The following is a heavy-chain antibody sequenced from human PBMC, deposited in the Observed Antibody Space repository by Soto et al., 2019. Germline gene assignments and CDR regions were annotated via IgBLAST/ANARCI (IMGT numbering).Heavy chain of an antibody. CDR1: GGSISSYY. V-gene: IGHV4-59*12. CDR2: IYYSGST. CDR3: ARSGSRKQWLVGWFDP. Sequence: SETLSLTCTVSGGSISSYYWSWIRQPPGKGLEYIGYIYYSGSTNYNPSLKSRVTISVDKSKNQFSLKLSSVTAADTAVYYCARSGSRKQWLVGWFDPWGQGTLVTVSS. J-gene: IGHJ5*02. D-gene: IGHD6-19*01.